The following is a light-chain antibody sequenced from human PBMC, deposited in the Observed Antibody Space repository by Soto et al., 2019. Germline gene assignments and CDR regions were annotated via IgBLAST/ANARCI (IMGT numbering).Light chain of an antibody. J-gene: IGKJ4*01. CDR2: GAS. V-gene: IGKV3-15*01. CDR1: QSVSSN. Sequence: EIVMTQSPATLSVSPGERATLSCRASQSVSSNLAWYQQKPGQAPRLLIYGASPRATGIPARFSGSGSGTEFTLTISSLQSEDVAVYYCQEYNNWPPLTFGGGTKVEIK. CDR3: QEYNNWPPLT.